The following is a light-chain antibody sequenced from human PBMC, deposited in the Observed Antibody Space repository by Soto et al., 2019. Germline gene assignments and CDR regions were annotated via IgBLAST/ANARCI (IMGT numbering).Light chain of an antibody. CDR1: SSDVGGYNY. CDR2: DVS. Sequence: QSVLTQPASVSGSPGQSITISCTGTSSDVGGYNYVSWYQQHPGKAPKLMIYDVSNRPSGVSNRFSVSKSGNTASLTISGLQAEDEADYYCSSYTSSSIVVFGGGTKLTVL. V-gene: IGLV2-14*01. CDR3: SSYTSSSIVV. J-gene: IGLJ2*01.